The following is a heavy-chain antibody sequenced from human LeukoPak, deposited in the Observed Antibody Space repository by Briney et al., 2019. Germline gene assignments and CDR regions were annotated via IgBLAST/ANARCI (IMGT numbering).Heavy chain of an antibody. D-gene: IGHD6-6*01. CDR1: GYTFTDYY. J-gene: IGHJ4*02. CDR3: ARSRISAPVDY. Sequence: ASVKVSCKASGYTFTDYYMHWVRQAPGQGLEWMGWINTHSGGTIYAQKFQGRVTMTRDTSISTDFMELKSLGSDDTAVYYCARSRISAPVDYWGQGTLVTVSS. V-gene: IGHV1-2*02. CDR2: INTHSGGT.